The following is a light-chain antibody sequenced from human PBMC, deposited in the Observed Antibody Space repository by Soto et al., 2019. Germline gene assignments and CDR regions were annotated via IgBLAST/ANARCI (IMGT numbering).Light chain of an antibody. CDR3: SSFTSNRIYV. J-gene: IGLJ1*01. CDR2: GVT. CDR1: SSDIGSYNH. Sequence: QSVLTEPASVSGSPGQSITISCSGTSSDIGSYNHVSWYQQHPGRAPRLLIHGVTTRPSGISGRFSASKSGLTASLTISGLQPEDEADYYCSSFTSNRIYVFGPGTKVTVL. V-gene: IGLV2-14*03.